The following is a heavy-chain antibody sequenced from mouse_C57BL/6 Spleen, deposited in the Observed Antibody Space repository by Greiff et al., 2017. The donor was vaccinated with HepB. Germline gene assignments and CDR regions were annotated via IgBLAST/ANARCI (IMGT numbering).Heavy chain of an antibody. D-gene: IGHD1-1*01. CDR2: ISPNYGTT. Sequence: VQLQQSGPELVKPGASVKISCKASGYSFTDYNMNWVKQRNGKSLEWIGVISPNYGTTSYNQKFKGKATLTVDQSSSTAYMQLNSLTSEDSAVSSCARDYYGSRYYFDYWGQGTTLTVSS. V-gene: IGHV1-39*01. CDR3: ARDYYGSRYYFDY. J-gene: IGHJ2*01. CDR1: GYSFTDYN.